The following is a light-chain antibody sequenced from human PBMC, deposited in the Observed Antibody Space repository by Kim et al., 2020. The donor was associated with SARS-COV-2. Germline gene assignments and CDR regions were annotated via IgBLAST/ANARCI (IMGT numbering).Light chain of an antibody. CDR3: QQVNNYRR. Sequence: AIQLTQSPSSLSASVGDRVTITCRASQGISRALAWYQQKPGKAPKLLIYDASSLESGVPSRFSGSGSGTDFTLTISSLQPEDFATYYCQQVNNYRRFGGGTKVEI. J-gene: IGKJ4*01. CDR1: QGISRA. CDR2: DAS. V-gene: IGKV1D-13*01.